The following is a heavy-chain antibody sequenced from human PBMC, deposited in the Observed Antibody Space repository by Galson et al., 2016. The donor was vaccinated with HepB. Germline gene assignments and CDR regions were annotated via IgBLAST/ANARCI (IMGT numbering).Heavy chain of an antibody. CDR2: IWYDVIKR. CDR1: GFTFSNYC. CDR3: ARADSRSYASKWSLDY. Sequence: SLRLSCAASGFTFSNYCRRWVRQAPGKRLEWVATIWYDVIKRYHADSVKGRFTISRDNSKNTLSLQMNSLRAEDTAVYYCARADSRSYASKWSLDYWGQGTLVTVSS. J-gene: IGHJ4*02. D-gene: IGHD3-16*01. V-gene: IGHV3-33*08.